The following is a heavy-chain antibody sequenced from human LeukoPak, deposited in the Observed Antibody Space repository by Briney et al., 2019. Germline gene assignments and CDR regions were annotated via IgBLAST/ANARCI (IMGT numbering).Heavy chain of an antibody. CDR2: NRGNGET. Sequence: QSGGSLRLSCAASGLSFSSFAMSWVRQGPARGLEWVSSNRGNGETFYADSVKGQFTLSSDSSRNTVYFQLNNLGVEDTAIYYCAKASWVSSTDAVRWGQGTLVTVSS. D-gene: IGHD3-16*01. V-gene: IGHV3-23*01. CDR1: GLSFSSFA. J-gene: IGHJ4*02. CDR3: AKASWVSSTDAVR.